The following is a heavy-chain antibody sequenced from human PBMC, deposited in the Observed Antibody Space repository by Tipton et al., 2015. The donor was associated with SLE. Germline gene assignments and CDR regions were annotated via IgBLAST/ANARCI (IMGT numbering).Heavy chain of an antibody. CDR1: GGSISGYF. CDR2: VSSSGKT. J-gene: IGHJ6*03. V-gene: IGHV4-4*07. CDR3: ARVPAFYYYYMDV. Sequence: TLSLTCTVSGGSISGYFWGWIRQPAGRGLEWIGRVSSSGKTNYHPSLKSRVTISVDTSNNQFSLKLSSVTAADTAVYYCARVPAFYYYYMDVWGKGTTVTVSS. D-gene: IGHD2-2*01.